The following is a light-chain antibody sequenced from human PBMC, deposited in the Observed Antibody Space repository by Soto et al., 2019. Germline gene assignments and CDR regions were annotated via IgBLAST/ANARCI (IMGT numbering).Light chain of an antibody. V-gene: IGLV2-8*01. J-gene: IGLJ2*01. Sequence: QSALTQPPSASGSPGQSVTISCTGTSSDVGGYNYVSWYQQHPGKAPKLMIYEVSKRPSGVPDRFSGSKSGNTASLNVSGLRAEDEADYYCSSYAGSNNLVFCGGTKLTVL. CDR1: SSDVGGYNY. CDR2: EVS. CDR3: SSYAGSNNLV.